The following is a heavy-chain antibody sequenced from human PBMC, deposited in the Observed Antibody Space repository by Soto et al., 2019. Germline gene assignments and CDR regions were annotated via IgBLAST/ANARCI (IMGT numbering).Heavy chain of an antibody. D-gene: IGHD6-13*01. CDR2: INPNSGGT. CDR3: AREEATAGNDCFDY. Sequence: ASVTVSCTASTGNSLHWVRQAPGQGLEWMGWINPNSGGTHYAEQFQGRVTMTWDTSISTVYMELNSLTSDDTAVYYCAREEATAGNDCFDYWGQGTLVTVSS. V-gene: IGHV1-2*02. J-gene: IGHJ4*02. CDR1: TGNS.